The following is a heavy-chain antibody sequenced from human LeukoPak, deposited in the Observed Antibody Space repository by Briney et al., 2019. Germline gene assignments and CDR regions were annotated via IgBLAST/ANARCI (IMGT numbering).Heavy chain of an antibody. CDR1: GGSVSSGSYY. CDR3: AADDSGYKHYSDY. D-gene: IGHD3-22*01. Sequence: SETLSLTCTVSGGSVSSGSYYWSWIRQPPGKGLEWIGYIYYSGSTNYNPSLKSRVTISVDTSKTQFSLKLSSVTAADTAVYYCAADDSGYKHYSDYWGQGTLVTVSS. J-gene: IGHJ4*02. CDR2: IYYSGST. V-gene: IGHV4-61*01.